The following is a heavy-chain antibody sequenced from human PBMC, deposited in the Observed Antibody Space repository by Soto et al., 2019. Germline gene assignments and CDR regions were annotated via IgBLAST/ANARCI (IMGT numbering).Heavy chain of an antibody. J-gene: IGHJ6*02. CDR2: IIPISELT. CDR3: SRGDYGDYHSYYYGMAV. CDR1: GGSFNNDA. D-gene: IGHD4-17*01. Sequence: VQLVQSGGEVKKPGSSVKVSCKASGGSFNNDAINWVRQAPGQGLEWLGGIIPISELTEYAQKFQGRVILTADKSTGTAYMELSSLRLEDTALYYCSRGDYGDYHSYYYGMAVWGQGTTVTVSS. V-gene: IGHV1-69*17.